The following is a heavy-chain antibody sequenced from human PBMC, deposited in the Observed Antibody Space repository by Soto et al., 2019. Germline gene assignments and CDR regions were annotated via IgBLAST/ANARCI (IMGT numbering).Heavy chain of an antibody. CDR3: VRDASGGSYLNYFDL. CDR1: GFTFSDYY. Sequence: GGSLRLSCAASGFTFSDYYMSWIRQAPGKGLEWVSYVSSHSSTTYYADSVKGRSSISRDNAENSLYLQMNSLRDEDTAVYYCVRDASGGSYLNYFDLWGQGTLVTV. D-gene: IGHD6-19*01. J-gene: IGHJ5*02. V-gene: IGHV3-11*04. CDR2: VSSHSSTT.